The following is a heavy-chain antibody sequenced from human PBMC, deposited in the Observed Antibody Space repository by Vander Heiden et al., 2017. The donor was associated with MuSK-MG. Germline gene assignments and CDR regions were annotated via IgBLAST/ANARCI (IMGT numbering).Heavy chain of an antibody. Sequence: EVQLVESGGGLVQPGGSLRLSCAASGFTFSSFSMSWVRQAPGKGLQWVASINQDGSEEHCVDFVKGRFTISRDNAKNSMFLQMNSLRAEDTAVYYCARGEGGDYGDSRSGDYYYYYMDVWGKGTTVTVSS. D-gene: IGHD4-17*01. CDR3: ARGEGGDYGDSRSGDYYYYYMDV. J-gene: IGHJ6*03. V-gene: IGHV3-7*01. CDR2: INQDGSEE. CDR1: GFTFSSFS.